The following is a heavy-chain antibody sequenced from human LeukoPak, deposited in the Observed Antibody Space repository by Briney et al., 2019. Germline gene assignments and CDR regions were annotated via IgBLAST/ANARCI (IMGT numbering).Heavy chain of an antibody. Sequence: GGSLRLSCAASGFTFDDYGMSWVREAPGKGLEWVSRINWNGGSTGYAGSVKGRCTISRDNAKNSLYLQMNSLRAEDTALYYCASHRGYYDILTGYYRNYYGMDVWGQGTTVTVSS. D-gene: IGHD3-9*01. J-gene: IGHJ6*02. CDR1: GFTFDDYG. CDR3: ASHRGYYDILTGYYRNYYGMDV. CDR2: INWNGGST. V-gene: IGHV3-20*04.